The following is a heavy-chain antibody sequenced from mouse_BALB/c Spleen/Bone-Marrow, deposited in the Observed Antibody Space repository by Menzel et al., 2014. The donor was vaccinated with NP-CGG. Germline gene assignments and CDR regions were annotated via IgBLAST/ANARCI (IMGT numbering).Heavy chain of an antibody. J-gene: IGHJ2*01. CDR2: INPGSGGT. Sequence: VQLVESGAELVRPGTSVKVSCKASGYAFTNYLIEWVKQRPGQGLEWIGVINPGSGGTNYNEKFKGKATLTADESSSTAYMQLSSLTSDDSAVYFCARIYYGNYYWGQGTTLTVSS. V-gene: IGHV1-54*01. CDR3: ARIYYGNYY. D-gene: IGHD2-1*01. CDR1: GYAFTNYL.